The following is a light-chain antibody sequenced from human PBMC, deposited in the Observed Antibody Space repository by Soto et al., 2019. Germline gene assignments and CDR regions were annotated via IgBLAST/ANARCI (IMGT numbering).Light chain of an antibody. Sequence: DIQMTQSPSSLSASVGDRVTITCRASQSISIYLNWYQQKPGQAPKLLIYAASSLQSGVPSRFSGSGSGTDFTLTISSLQPEDFATYYCQQSYSTPLTFGGGTKVDI. CDR2: AAS. CDR1: QSISIY. CDR3: QQSYSTPLT. V-gene: IGKV1-39*01. J-gene: IGKJ4*01.